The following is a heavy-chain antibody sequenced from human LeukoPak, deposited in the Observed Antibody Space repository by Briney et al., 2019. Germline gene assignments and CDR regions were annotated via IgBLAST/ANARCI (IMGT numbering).Heavy chain of an antibody. CDR3: ARGAPRPLYYGDYFDY. D-gene: IGHD4-17*01. Sequence: GGSLRLSCAASGFTFDDYAMHWVRQAPGKGLEWVSGISWNSGSIGYADSVKGRFTISRDNAKNSLYLQMNSLRAEDTAVYYCARGAPRPLYYGDYFDYWGQGTLVTVSS. CDR1: GFTFDDYA. V-gene: IGHV3-9*01. CDR2: ISWNSGSI. J-gene: IGHJ4*02.